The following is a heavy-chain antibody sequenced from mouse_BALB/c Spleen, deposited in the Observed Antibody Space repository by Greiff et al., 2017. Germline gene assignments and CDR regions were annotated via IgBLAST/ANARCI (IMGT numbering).Heavy chain of an antibody. D-gene: IGHD2-3*01. CDR1: GFSLTSYG. V-gene: IGHV2-9*02. CDR2: IWAGGST. Sequence: VQGVESGPGLVAPSQSLSITCTVSGFSLTSYGVHWVRQPPGKGLEWLGVIWAGGSTNYNSALMSRLSISKDNSKSQVFLKMNSLQTDDTAMYYCARPYEGYFDYWGQGTTLTVSS. CDR3: ARPYEGYFDY. J-gene: IGHJ2*01.